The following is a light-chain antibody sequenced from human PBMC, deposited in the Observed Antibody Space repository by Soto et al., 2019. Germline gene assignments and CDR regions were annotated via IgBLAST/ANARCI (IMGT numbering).Light chain of an antibody. J-gene: IGLJ1*01. CDR1: SCDVGSYNR. Sequence: QSALTQPPSVSGSPGQSVTISCSGTSCDVGSYNRVSWYQQPPGTAPNLMIYEVSNRPSGVPDRFSGSKSGNTASLTTSGLQAEDEADYYCTSYTSRNTWVFGTGTKLTVL. V-gene: IGLV2-18*03. CDR3: TSYTSRNTWV. CDR2: EVS.